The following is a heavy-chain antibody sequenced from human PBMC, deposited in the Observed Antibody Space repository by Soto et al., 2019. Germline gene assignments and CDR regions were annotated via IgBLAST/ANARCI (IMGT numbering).Heavy chain of an antibody. CDR3: AKQRVGSSWYRDFDL. Sequence: LRLSCDASGFTFSDYAMSWVRQSPGKGLEWASGISGVGGSTYYPDSVKGRFAISRDNSKNTVYLQMNNLTADDTAVYYCAKQRVGSSWYRDFDLWGQGTLVTVSS. CDR2: ISGVGGST. D-gene: IGHD6-13*01. V-gene: IGHV3-23*01. J-gene: IGHJ4*02. CDR1: GFTFSDYA.